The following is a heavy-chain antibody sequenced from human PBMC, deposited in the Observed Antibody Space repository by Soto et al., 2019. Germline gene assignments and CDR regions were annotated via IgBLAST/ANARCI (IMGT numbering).Heavy chain of an antibody. V-gene: IGHV3-23*01. Sequence: PGGSLRLSCAASGFTFSSYAMSWVRQAPGKGLEWVSAISGSGGSTYYADSVKGRFTISRDNSKNTLYLQMNSLRAEDTAVYYCAKGGYYDSSAPGDAFDIWGQGTMVTVSS. D-gene: IGHD3-22*01. J-gene: IGHJ3*02. CDR1: GFTFSSYA. CDR2: ISGSGGST. CDR3: AKGGYYDSSAPGDAFDI.